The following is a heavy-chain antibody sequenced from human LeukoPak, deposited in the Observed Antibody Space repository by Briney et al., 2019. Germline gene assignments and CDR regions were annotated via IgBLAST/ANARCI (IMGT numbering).Heavy chain of an antibody. CDR2: TSAYNVNT. J-gene: IGHJ5*02. D-gene: IGHD4-17*01. CDR1: GYIFTSYG. V-gene: IGHV1-18*01. Sequence: ASVKVSCKASGYIFTSYGISWVRQAPGQGLEWMGWTSAYNVNTNYAQKLQGRVTMTTDTSTSTAYMELRSLRSDDTAVYYCARVNFNGDSKWFDPWGQGTLVTVSS. CDR3: ARVNFNGDSKWFDP.